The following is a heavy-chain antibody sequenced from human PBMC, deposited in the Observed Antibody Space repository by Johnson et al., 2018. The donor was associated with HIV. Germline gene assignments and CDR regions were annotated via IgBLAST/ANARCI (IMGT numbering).Heavy chain of an antibody. CDR3: AKNTGPLLNNSFDI. V-gene: IGHV3-43*01. J-gene: IGHJ3*02. Sequence: QLVESGGVVVQPGGSLRLSCAASGFTFDDYTIHWVRQAPGKGLEWVSLISWDGGSKYYADSVKGRFTISRDNSKNSLYLQMNSLRTEDTALYYCAKNTGPLLNNSFDIWGQGTMVTVSS. CDR2: ISWDGGSK. CDR1: GFTFDDYT. D-gene: IGHD3-10*01.